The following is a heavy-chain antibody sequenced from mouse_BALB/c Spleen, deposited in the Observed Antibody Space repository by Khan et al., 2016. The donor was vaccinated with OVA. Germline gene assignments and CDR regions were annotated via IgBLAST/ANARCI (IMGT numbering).Heavy chain of an antibody. CDR1: GFSLTNYG. CDR2: IWSDGST. Sequence: VKLQESGPGLVAPSQSLSITCTISGFSLTNYGIHWVRQPPGKGLEWLVVIWSDGSTTYNSSLKSRLTISKDNSKSQVFLKMNSLQTDDTGMYFCARQPYYNDNIMDYWGQGTSVTVSS. V-gene: IGHV2-6-1*01. D-gene: IGHD2-12*01. J-gene: IGHJ4*01. CDR3: ARQPYYNDNIMDY.